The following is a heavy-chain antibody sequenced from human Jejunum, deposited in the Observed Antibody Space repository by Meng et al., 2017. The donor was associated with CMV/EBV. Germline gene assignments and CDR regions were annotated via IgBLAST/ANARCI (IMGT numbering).Heavy chain of an antibody. J-gene: IGHJ4*02. Sequence: FPFPYAWLYWVRQVPGKGLEWVGRIKSKAYGEAKKYAAPMKGRFIISRDDSRNTLYLEMNSLKTEDTGVYYCTTDEGAAGFDFDYWGQGTLVTVSS. CDR1: FPFPYAW. CDR2: IKSKAYGEAK. V-gene: IGHV3-15*05. CDR3: TTDEGAAGFDFDY. D-gene: IGHD6-13*01.